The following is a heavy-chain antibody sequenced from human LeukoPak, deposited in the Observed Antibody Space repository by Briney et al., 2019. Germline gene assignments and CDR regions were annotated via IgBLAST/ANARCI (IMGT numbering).Heavy chain of an antibody. CDR1: GGTFSSYA. CDR2: IIPIFGTA. D-gene: IGHD4-23*01. Sequence: SVKVSCKASGGTFSSYAISWVRQAPGQGLEWMGGIIPIFGTANYAQKFQGRVTITADESTSTAYMELSSLRSEDTAVYYCARTGGPYNHGAFDIWGQGTMVTVSS. CDR3: ARTGGPYNHGAFDI. V-gene: IGHV1-69*01. J-gene: IGHJ3*02.